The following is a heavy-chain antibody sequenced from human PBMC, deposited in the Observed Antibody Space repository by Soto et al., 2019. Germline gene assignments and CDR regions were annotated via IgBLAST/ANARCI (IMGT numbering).Heavy chain of an antibody. CDR1: GFTFSSYA. CDR3: ARGYEWSPDY. J-gene: IGHJ4*02. D-gene: IGHD3-3*01. V-gene: IGHV3-30-3*01. Sequence: QVQLVESGGGVVQPGRSLRLSCAASGFTFSSYAMHWVRQAPGKGLEWVAVLSYDGSNKYYADSVKGRFTISRDNSKNTLYLQMNSLRAEDTAVYYCARGYEWSPDYWGQGTLVTVSS. CDR2: LSYDGSNK.